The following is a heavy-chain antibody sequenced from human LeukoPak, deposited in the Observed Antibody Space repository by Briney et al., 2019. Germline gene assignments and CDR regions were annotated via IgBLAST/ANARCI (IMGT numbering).Heavy chain of an antibody. CDR3: AREYSNTWFDY. J-gene: IGHJ4*02. Sequence: ASVKVSCKASGYTFTGYYMHWVRQAPGQGLEWMGWINPNSGGTNYAQKFQGWVTMARDTSISTAYMELSRLRSDDTAVYYCAREYSNTWFDYWGQGTLVTVSS. CDR2: INPNSGGT. D-gene: IGHD6-13*01. V-gene: IGHV1-2*04. CDR1: GYTFTGYY.